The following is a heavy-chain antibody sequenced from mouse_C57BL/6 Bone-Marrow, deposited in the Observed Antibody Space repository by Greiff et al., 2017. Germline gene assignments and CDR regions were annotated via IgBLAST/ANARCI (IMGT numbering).Heavy chain of an antibody. Sequence: QVQLKESGAELVMPGASVKLSCKASGYTFTSYWMHWVKQRPGQGLEWIGEIDPSDSYTNYNQKFKGKSTLTVDKSSSTAYMQLSSLTSEDSAVYYCARGGLRQAFAYWGQGTLVTVSA. CDR2: IDPSDSYT. D-gene: IGHD2-4*01. CDR3: ARGGLRQAFAY. J-gene: IGHJ3*01. CDR1: GYTFTSYW. V-gene: IGHV1-69*01.